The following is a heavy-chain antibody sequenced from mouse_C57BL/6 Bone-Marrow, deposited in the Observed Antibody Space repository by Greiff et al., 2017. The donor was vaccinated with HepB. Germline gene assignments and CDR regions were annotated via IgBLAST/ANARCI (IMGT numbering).Heavy chain of an antibody. Sequence: QVQLQQPGAELVRPGSSVKLSCKASGYTFTSYWMHWVKQRPIQGLEWIGNIDPSDSETHYNQKFKDKATLTVDKSSSTAYMQLSSLTSEDSAVYYCAREDGYYGWVYYAMDYWGQGTSVTVSS. V-gene: IGHV1-52*01. CDR1: GYTFTSYW. CDR3: AREDGYYGWVYYAMDY. J-gene: IGHJ4*01. CDR2: IDPSDSET. D-gene: IGHD2-3*01.